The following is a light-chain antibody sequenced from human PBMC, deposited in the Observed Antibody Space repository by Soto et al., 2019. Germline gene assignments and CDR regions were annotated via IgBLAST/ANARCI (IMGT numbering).Light chain of an antibody. V-gene: IGKV3-11*01. CDR1: QSVSSY. CDR2: DAS. J-gene: IGKJ2*01. CDR3: QQRRNWPPYT. Sequence: EIVLTQSPATLSLSPGERATLSCRASQSVSSYLAWYQQKPGQAPRLLIYDASNRATGIPARFSGSGSGTDFPLTISSREPEDFAVSYCQQRRNWPPYTFGQGTKLEIK.